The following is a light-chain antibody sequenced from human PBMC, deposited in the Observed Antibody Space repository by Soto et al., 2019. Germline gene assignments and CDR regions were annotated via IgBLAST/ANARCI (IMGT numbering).Light chain of an antibody. Sequence: EIVLTQSPGTLSLSTGESATLXXRSSQYVTGSYLAWYQQKPGQAPRXXIYDASNRATGIPARFSGSGSGTDFTLTISSLEPEDFAVYYCQQRSNWPPTFGQGTRLEIK. V-gene: IGKV3-11*01. CDR3: QQRSNWPPT. CDR2: DAS. J-gene: IGKJ5*01. CDR1: QYVTGSY.